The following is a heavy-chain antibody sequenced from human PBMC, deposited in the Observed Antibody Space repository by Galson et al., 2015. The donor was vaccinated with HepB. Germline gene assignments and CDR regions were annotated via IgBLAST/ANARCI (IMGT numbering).Heavy chain of an antibody. CDR3: VKEVNYYGSGKDAFDI. D-gene: IGHD3-10*01. J-gene: IGHJ3*02. CDR1: GFAFSTYT. V-gene: IGHV3-64D*06. Sequence: SLRLSCAASGFAFSTYTMHWVRQAPGKGLEYVLAISGNGGSTYYADSVKGRFTISRDNSKNTLSLQMSSLRAEDTAVYYCVKEVNYYGSGKDAFDIWGQGTMVTVSS. CDR2: ISGNGGST.